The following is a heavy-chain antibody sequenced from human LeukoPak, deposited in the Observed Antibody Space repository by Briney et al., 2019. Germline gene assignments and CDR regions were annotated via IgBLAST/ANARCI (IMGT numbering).Heavy chain of an antibody. CDR2: INPGGGST. CDR3: ARGVHVRKYDSNHNCFDP. Sequence: ASVKVSCNASGYTFTSYYMYWVRQAPGQGLEWMGLINPGGGSTNYAQKFQGRVTVTRDMSTSTVYMELSSLRSDDTAVYYCARGVHVRKYDSNHNCFDPWGQGTLVTVSS. CDR1: GYTFTSYY. V-gene: IGHV1-46*01. J-gene: IGHJ5*02. D-gene: IGHD3-22*01.